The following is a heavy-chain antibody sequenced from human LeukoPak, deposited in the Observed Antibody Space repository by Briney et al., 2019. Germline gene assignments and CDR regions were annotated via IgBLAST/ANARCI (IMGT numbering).Heavy chain of an antibody. CDR2: MSGSGDTT. CDR3: AKDHVGIAMIVVVLDS. D-gene: IGHD3-22*01. J-gene: IGHJ4*02. CDR1: GLIFENFA. Sequence: GGSLRLSCAASGLIFENFAMTWVRQAPGKGLEWVSSMSGSGDTTQYAPSVKGRFTISRDNAKKTLYLEMNSLRVEDTAIYYCAKDHVGIAMIVVVLDSWGQGTLVTVSS. V-gene: IGHV3-23*01.